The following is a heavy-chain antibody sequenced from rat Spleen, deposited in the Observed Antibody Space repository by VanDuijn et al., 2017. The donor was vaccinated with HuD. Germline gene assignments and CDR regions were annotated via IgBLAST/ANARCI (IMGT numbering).Heavy chain of an antibody. V-gene: IGHV5-19*01. CDR3: TSNYGGSY. Sequence: EVQLVESGGGLVQPGRSLKLSCAASRFTFSNYGMHWIRQAPTKGLEWVASISYDGGSTYYRDSVKGRFTISRDNAKSSLYLQMDSLRSEDTATYYCTSNYGGSYWGQGVMVTVSS. CDR1: RFTFSNYG. J-gene: IGHJ2*01. D-gene: IGHD1-11*01. CDR2: ISYDGGST.